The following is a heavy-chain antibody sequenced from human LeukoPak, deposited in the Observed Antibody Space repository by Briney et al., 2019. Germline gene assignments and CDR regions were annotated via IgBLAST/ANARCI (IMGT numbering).Heavy chain of an antibody. J-gene: IGHJ3*02. D-gene: IGHD1-26*01. CDR2: INHSGST. V-gene: IGHV4-34*01. CDR3: ARDVEGATRDDAFDI. CDR1: GGSFSGYY. Sequence: SETLSLTCAVYGGSFSGYYWSWIRQPPGKGLEWIGEINHSGSTNYNPSLKSRVTISVDTSKNQFSLKLSSVTAADTAVYYCARDVEGATRDDAFDIWGQGTMVTVSS.